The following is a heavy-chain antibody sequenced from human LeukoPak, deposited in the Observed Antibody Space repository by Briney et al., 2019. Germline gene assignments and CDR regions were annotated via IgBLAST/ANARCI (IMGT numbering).Heavy chain of an antibody. V-gene: IGHV4-59*07. CDR1: GGSISSYY. CDR2: IYYSGST. Sequence: PSDTLSLTCTVSGGSISSYYWSWIRQPPGKGLEWIGYIYYSGSTNYNPSLKSRVTISVDTSKNQFSLKLSSVTAADTAVYYCARVATIGRHYYYGMDVWGKGTTVTVSS. J-gene: IGHJ6*04. D-gene: IGHD5-12*01. CDR3: ARVATIGRHYYYGMDV.